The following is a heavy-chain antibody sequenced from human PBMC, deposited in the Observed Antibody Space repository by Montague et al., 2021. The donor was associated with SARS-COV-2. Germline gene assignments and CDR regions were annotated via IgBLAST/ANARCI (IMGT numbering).Heavy chain of an antibody. CDR1: GASMSGSY. J-gene: IGHJ4*02. CDR3: ASHFVWQQLST. D-gene: IGHD6-13*01. CDR2: IYSSGST. Sequence: SETLSLTCTVSGASMSGSYWGWVRQPPGKGPEWIGNIYSSGSTHYNPSLKSRVTISVDTSKNQFSLILTSVTAADTAMYYCASHFVWQQLSTWGQGTLVSVSS. V-gene: IGHV4-59*01.